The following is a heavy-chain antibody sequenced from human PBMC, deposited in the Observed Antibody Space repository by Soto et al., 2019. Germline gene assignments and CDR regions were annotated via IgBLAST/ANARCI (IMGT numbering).Heavy chain of an antibody. J-gene: IGHJ6*02. CDR3: ARDKGYYYGSGSYYGGDYYYSMDV. D-gene: IGHD3-10*01. CDR1: GGTFSSYA. CDR2: IIPIFGTA. V-gene: IGHV1-69*13. Sequence: GASVTVSCKASGGTFSSYAISWVRQAPGQGLEWMGGIIPIFGTANYAQKFQSRVTITADESTSTAYMKLSSLRAEDTAVYYCARDKGYYYGSGSYYGGDYYYSMDVWGQGTTVTVSS.